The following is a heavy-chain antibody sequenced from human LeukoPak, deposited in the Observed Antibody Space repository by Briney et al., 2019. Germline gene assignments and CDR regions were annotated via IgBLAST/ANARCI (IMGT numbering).Heavy chain of an antibody. CDR1: GYSFTSYW. V-gene: IGHV5-51*01. J-gene: IGHJ4*02. Sequence: GESLKISCEGSGYSFTSYWIGWVRQMPGKGLEWMGIIYPGDSDTRYSPSFQGQVTISADKSISTAYLQWSSLKASDTAMYYCARSTHYDILTGYYSYNFDYWGQGTLVTVSS. D-gene: IGHD3-9*01. CDR2: IYPGDSDT. CDR3: ARSTHYDILTGYYSYNFDY.